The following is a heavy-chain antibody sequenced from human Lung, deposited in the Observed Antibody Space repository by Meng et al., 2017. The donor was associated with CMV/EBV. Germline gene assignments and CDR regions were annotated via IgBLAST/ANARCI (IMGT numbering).Heavy chain of an antibody. D-gene: IGHD2-15*01. V-gene: IGHV4-34*01. CDR2: ISRSGST. CDR1: GGSLTHYY. J-gene: IGHJ4*02. CDR3: ARALYCSLGPCYSWVH. Sequence: YGGSLTHYYWTWIRQPPGKGLEWIGDISRSGSTNYNPSLDSRVTISVDSSRNQVSLKVNSVTAADAAVYYCARALYCSLGPCYSWVHWGQGTLVTVSS.